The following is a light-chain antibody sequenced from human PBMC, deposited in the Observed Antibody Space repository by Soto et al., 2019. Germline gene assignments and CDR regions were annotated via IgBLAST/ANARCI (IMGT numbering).Light chain of an antibody. CDR2: GAS. CDR3: QQYASSPET. CDR1: QSLTTRY. J-gene: IGKJ1*01. V-gene: IGKV3-20*01. Sequence: EIVLTQSPGTLSLSPGERATLSCRASQSLTTRYLAWYQHIPGQAPRLLIHGASSRATGTPDRFSGSGSGTDFTLTISGLEPEDFAVYYCQQYASSPETFGQGTKVEIK.